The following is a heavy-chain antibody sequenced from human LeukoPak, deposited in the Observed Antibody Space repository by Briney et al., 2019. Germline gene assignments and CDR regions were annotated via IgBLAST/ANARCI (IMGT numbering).Heavy chain of an antibody. D-gene: IGHD6-13*01. CDR1: GFSLSTSGMC. Sequence: SGPALVKPTQTLTLTCTFSGFSLSTSGMCVSWIRQPPGKALEWLARIDWDDDKYYSTSLKTRLTISKNTSKTPVVLTMTSMDPVDTATYYCARNLQGHSNFDYWGQGTLVTVSS. CDR2: IDWDDDK. V-gene: IGHV2-70*11. J-gene: IGHJ4*02. CDR3: ARNLQGHSNFDY.